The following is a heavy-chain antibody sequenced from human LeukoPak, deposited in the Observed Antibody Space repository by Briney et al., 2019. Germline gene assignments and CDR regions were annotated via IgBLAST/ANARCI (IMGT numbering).Heavy chain of an antibody. CDR1: GFTVSSNH. D-gene: IGHD3-22*01. Sequence: GGSLRLSCAASGFTVSSNHLNWVRQAPGKGLEWVSYISSSSSTIYYADSVKGRFTISRDNAKNSLYLQMNSLRAEDTAVYYCARDHYDSSGYYHIFDYWGQGTLVTVSS. V-gene: IGHV3-48*04. CDR2: ISSSSSTI. J-gene: IGHJ4*02. CDR3: ARDHYDSSGYYHIFDY.